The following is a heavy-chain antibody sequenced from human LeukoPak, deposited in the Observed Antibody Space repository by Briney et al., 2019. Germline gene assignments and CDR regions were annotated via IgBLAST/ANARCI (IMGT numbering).Heavy chain of an antibody. J-gene: IGHJ4*02. CDR2: IYYSGST. D-gene: IGHD3-22*01. Sequence: KPSETPSLTCTVSGGSISSSSYYWGWIRQPPGKGLEWIGSIYYSGSTYYNPSLRSRVTISVDTSKNQFSLKLSSVTAADTAVYYCARDESRYYDSSGSYYFDYWGQGTLVTVSS. CDR3: ARDESRYYDSSGSYYFDY. V-gene: IGHV4-39*07. CDR1: GGSISSSSYY.